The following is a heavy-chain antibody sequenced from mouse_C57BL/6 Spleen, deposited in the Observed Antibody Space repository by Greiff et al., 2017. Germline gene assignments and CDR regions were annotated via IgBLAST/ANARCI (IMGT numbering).Heavy chain of an antibody. CDR1: GYTFTSYW. V-gene: IGHV1-69*01. J-gene: IGHJ4*01. D-gene: IGHD1-1*02. Sequence: VQLQQPGAELVMPGASVKLSCKASGYTFTSYWMHWVKQRPGQGLEWIGEIDPSDSYTNYNQKFKGKSTLTVDKSSSTAYMQLSSLTSEDSAVYYCACGGSYGAMDYWGQGTSVTVSS. CDR3: ACGGSYGAMDY. CDR2: IDPSDSYT.